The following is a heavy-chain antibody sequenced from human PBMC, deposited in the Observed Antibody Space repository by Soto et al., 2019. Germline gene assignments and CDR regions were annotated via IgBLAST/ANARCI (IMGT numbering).Heavy chain of an antibody. Sequence: SETLSLTCTVSGGAVSSGTYYWSWIRQPPGKVLAWIGHIYFTGSTNYNPSLKSRVTMSRDTSRNQFSLKLSSVTAAYPAVYYCTRGPPRVQWFDPWGRGTLVAVSS. CDR1: GGAVSSGTYY. J-gene: IGHJ5*02. V-gene: IGHV4-61*01. CDR3: TRGPPRVQWFDP. CDR2: IYFTGST.